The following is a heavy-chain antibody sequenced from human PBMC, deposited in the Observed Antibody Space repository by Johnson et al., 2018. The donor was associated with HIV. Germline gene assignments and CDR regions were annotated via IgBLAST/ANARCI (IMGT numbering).Heavy chain of an antibody. Sequence: HVQLVESGGGLVQPGRSLRLSCAASGFTFSSYGMHWVRQAPGKGLEWVAVISYDGSNKYYADSVKGRFTISRDNSKNTLYLQMNSLRAEDTAVFYCAKDLHYDSREGYAFDIWGQGTMVTVSS. J-gene: IGHJ3*02. V-gene: IGHV3-30*18. CDR3: AKDLHYDSREGYAFDI. CDR1: GFTFSSYG. CDR2: ISYDGSNK. D-gene: IGHD3-22*01.